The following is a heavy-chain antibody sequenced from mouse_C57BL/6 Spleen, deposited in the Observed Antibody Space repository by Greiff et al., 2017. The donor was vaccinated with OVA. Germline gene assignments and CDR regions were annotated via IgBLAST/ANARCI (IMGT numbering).Heavy chain of an antibody. CDR1: GYSITSGYY. V-gene: IGHV3-6*01. J-gene: IGHJ3*01. CDR3: ARGIYYYGSSPAWFAY. Sequence: VQLQQSGPGLVKPSQSLSLTCSVTGYSITSGYYWNWIRQFPGNKLEWMGYISYDGSNNYNPSLKNRISLTRDTSKNQFFLKLNSVTTEDTATYYCARGIYYYGSSPAWFAYWGQGTLVTVSA. CDR2: ISYDGSN. D-gene: IGHD1-1*01.